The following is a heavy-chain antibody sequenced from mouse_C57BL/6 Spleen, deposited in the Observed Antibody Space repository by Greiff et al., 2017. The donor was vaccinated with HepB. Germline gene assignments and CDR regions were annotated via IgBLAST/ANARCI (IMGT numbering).Heavy chain of an antibody. CDR1: GYSFTGYY. V-gene: IGHV1-42*01. J-gene: IGHJ1*03. CDR2: INPSTGGT. Sequence: EVMLVESGPELVKPGASVKISCKASGYSFTGYYMNWVKQSPEKSLEWIGEINPSTGGTTYNQKFKAKATLTVDKSSSTAYMQLKSLTSEDSAVYYCARIDYDGYRWYFDVWGTGTTVTVSS. D-gene: IGHD2-2*01. CDR3: ARIDYDGYRWYFDV.